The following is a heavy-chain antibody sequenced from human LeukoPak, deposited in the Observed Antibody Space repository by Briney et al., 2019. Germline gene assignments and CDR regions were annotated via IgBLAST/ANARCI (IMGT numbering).Heavy chain of an antibody. CDR1: GFTFSSYS. V-gene: IGHV3-21*01. Sequence: PGGSLRLSCAASGFTFSSYSMNWVRQAPGKGLEWVSSISSSSCYIYYADSVKGRFTISRDNAKNSLYLQMNSLRAEDTAVYYCARAYYYDSSGYYYFDYWGQGTLVTVSS. CDR2: ISSSSCYI. D-gene: IGHD3-22*01. CDR3: ARAYYYDSSGYYYFDY. J-gene: IGHJ4*02.